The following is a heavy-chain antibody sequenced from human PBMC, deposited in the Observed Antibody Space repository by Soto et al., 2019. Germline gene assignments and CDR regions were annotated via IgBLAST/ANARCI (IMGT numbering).Heavy chain of an antibody. CDR1: GFTFSNAW. J-gene: IGHJ5*02. D-gene: IGHD2-15*01. Sequence: GGSLRLSCAASGFTFSNAWMNWVRQAPGKGLEWVGRIKSQTDGGTTDYAAPVKGRFTISRDDSKNTRYLQMNSLKTEDTAVYYCTTAPHDGGQNWFDPWGQGTLVTVSS. CDR3: TTAPHDGGQNWFDP. CDR2: IKSQTDGGTT. V-gene: IGHV3-15*07.